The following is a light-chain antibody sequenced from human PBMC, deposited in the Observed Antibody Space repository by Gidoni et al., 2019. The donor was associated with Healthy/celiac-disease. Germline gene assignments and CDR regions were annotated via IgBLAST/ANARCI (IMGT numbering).Light chain of an antibody. J-gene: IGKJ2*01. CDR1: QSLLHSNGYSY. CDR2: LGS. CDR3: MQALQTPPYT. V-gene: IGKV2-28*01. Sequence: DIVITQSLLSLPVTPGEPASISCRSSQSLLHSNGYSYLDWYLQKPGQSPQLLIYLGSNRASGIPDRFSVSGSGTDFTLKISRVEADDVGVYYCMQALQTPPYTFGQGTKLEIK.